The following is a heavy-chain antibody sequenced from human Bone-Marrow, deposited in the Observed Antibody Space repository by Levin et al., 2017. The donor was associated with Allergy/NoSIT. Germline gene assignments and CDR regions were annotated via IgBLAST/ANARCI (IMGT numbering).Heavy chain of an antibody. CDR1: GFNLGSFS. CDR3: VRDHNWAFDY. Sequence: GESLKISCAASGFNLGSFSMNWVRQAPGKGPEWVSHIGLTTSFIAYVDSVKGRFNISRDNAQNSLYLQMNSLRDEDTAVYYCVRDHNWAFDYWGQGTLVTVSS. D-gene: IGHD1-1*01. J-gene: IGHJ4*02. V-gene: IGHV3-48*02. CDR2: IGLTTSFI.